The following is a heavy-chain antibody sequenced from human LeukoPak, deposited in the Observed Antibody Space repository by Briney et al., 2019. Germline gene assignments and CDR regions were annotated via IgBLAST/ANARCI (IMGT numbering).Heavy chain of an antibody. J-gene: IGHJ3*02. CDR1: GYTFTGYY. CDR3: ARDRSGYSGFGGGDAFDI. Sequence: GASVKVSCKASGYTFTGYYMHWVRQAPGQGLEWVGWINPNSGGTNYAQKFQGRVTMTRDTSISTAYMELSRLRSDDTAVYYCARDRSGYSGFGGGDAFDIWGQGTMVTVSS. CDR2: INPNSGGT. D-gene: IGHD1-26*01. V-gene: IGHV1-2*02.